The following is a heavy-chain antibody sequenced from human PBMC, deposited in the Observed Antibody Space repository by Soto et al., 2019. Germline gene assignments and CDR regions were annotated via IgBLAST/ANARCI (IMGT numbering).Heavy chain of an antibody. CDR3: ARNYGSSSDAFDI. CDR1: GYTFTGYY. D-gene: IGHD1-26*01. Sequence: ASVKVSFKASGYTFTGYYMHWVRQAPGQGLEWMGWINPNSGGTNYAQKFQGWVTMTRDTSISTAYMELSRLRSDDTAVYYCARNYGSSSDAFDIWGQGTMVTVSS. J-gene: IGHJ3*02. V-gene: IGHV1-2*04. CDR2: INPNSGGT.